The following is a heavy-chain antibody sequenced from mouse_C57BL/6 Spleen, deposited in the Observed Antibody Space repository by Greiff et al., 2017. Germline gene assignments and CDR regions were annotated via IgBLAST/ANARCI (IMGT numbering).Heavy chain of an antibody. D-gene: IGHD1-1*01. Sequence: VQLQQPGAELVKPGASVKLSCKASGYTFTSYWMHWVKQRPGRGLEWIGRIDPNRGGTKYNEKFKSKATLTVDKPSSTAYMQLSSLTSEDAAVYYCARGGSFVTTVVRDYWGQGTTLTVSS. CDR3: ARGGSFVTTVVRDY. CDR1: GYTFTSYW. V-gene: IGHV1-72*01. J-gene: IGHJ2*01. CDR2: IDPNRGGT.